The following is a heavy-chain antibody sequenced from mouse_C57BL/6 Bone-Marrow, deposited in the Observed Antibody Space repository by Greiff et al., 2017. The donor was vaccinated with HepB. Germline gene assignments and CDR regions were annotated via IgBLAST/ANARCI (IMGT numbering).Heavy chain of an antibody. J-gene: IGHJ3*01. V-gene: IGHV1-81*01. D-gene: IGHD1-1*01. Sequence: QVQLQQSGAELARPGASVKLSCKASGYTFTSYGISWVKQRTGQGLEWIGEIYPRSGNTYYNEKFKGKATLTADKSSSTAYMELRSLTSEDSAVYFCARYPYYGSSWFAYWGQGTLVTVSA. CDR1: GYTFTSYG. CDR3: ARYPYYGSSWFAY. CDR2: IYPRSGNT.